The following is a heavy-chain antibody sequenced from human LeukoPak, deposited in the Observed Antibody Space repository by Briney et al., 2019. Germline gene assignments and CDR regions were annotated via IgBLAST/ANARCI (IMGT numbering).Heavy chain of an antibody. V-gene: IGHV1-24*01. CDR3: ATNIQQLAADGAFDI. Sequence: GASVKGSCKVSGCTLTELSMHWVRQAPGKGLEWLVGFDPEDGETIYAQKFQGRVTMTEDTSTDTAYMELSSLRSEDTAVYYCATNIQQLAADGAFDIWGQGTMVTVSS. D-gene: IGHD6-13*01. CDR1: GCTLTELS. J-gene: IGHJ3*02. CDR2: FDPEDGET.